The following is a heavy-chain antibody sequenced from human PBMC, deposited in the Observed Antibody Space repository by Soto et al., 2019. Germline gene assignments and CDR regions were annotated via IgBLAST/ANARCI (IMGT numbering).Heavy chain of an antibody. D-gene: IGHD3-9*01. CDR3: ARRARTAILTGFEY. V-gene: IGHV3-7*01. CDR2: IKQDGSEK. CDR1: GFTFSRSC. J-gene: IGHJ4*02. Sequence: PGGSLRLSCAASGFTFSRSCMSWVRQAPGKGLEWVANIKQDGSEKYYVGSVKGRFTISRDNAKNSLYLQMNSLRAEDTAVYYCARRARTAILTGFEYWGQGTLVTVSS.